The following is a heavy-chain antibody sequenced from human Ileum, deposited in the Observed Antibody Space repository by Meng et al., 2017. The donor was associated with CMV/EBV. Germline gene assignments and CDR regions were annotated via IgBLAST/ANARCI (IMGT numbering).Heavy chain of an antibody. V-gene: IGHV3-30-3*01. J-gene: IGHJ3*02. CDR3: ARRGACWSSPTCPGGFDM. CDR2: VSYDGTNE. Sequence: GESLKISCAASRITFSRFAMHWVRQAPGKGLEWVSVVSYDGTNEYYADSVKGRFTISRDNSKNTLYLQMNSLTAEDTAVYYCARRGACWSSPTCPGGFDMWGLGTMVTVSS. D-gene: IGHD2-2*01. CDR1: RITFSRFA.